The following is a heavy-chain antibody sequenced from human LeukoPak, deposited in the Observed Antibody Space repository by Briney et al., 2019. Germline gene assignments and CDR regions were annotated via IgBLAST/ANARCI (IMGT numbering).Heavy chain of an antibody. CDR1: GFTVSSYS. CDR2: ISSSSSYI. J-gene: IGHJ4*02. CDR3: ARDSSLYFDY. D-gene: IGHD6-19*01. Sequence: GGSLRLSCAASGFTVSSYSMNWVRQAPGKGLEWVSSISSSSSYIYYADSVKGRFTISRDTATNSLYLQMNSLRAEDTAVYYCARDSSLYFDYWGQGTLVTVSS. V-gene: IGHV3-21*01.